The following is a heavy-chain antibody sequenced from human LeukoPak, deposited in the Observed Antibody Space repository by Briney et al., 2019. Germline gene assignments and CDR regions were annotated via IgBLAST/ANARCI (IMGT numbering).Heavy chain of an antibody. CDR2: ISGSGGST. D-gene: IGHD1-26*01. CDR3: AKGLVGATIEGFGDY. Sequence: GGSLRLSCAASGFTFSTYAMSWVRQAPGKGLEWVSGISGSGGSTHYADSVKGRFTISRDNSKNTLYLQMNSLRAEDTALYYCAKGLVGATIEGFGDYWGQGTLVTVSS. CDR1: GFTFSTYA. J-gene: IGHJ4*02. V-gene: IGHV3-23*01.